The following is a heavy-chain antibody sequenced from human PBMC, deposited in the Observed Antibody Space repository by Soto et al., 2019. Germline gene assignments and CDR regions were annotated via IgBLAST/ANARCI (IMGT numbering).Heavy chain of an antibody. V-gene: IGHV4-59*01. J-gene: IGHJ4*02. CDR2: VHYSGTT. Sequence: PSETLSLTCSVSGGSISIYYWNWIRQPPGKGLEWIGYVHYSGTTSYNPALKSRVTISLDTPKNQFSLTLRSVTAADTAIYYCARRWSGTDFWGQGTLVTVSS. CDR1: GGSISIYY. D-gene: IGHD1-1*01. CDR3: ARRWSGTDF.